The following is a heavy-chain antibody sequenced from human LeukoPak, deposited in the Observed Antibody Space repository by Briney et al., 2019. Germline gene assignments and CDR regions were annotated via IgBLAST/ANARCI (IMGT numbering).Heavy chain of an antibody. CDR3: ARVHYYGSGSLDY. V-gene: IGHV4-39*07. CDR2: IYYSGST. Sequence: SETLSLTCTVSGGSISSSSYYWGWIRQPPGKGLEWIGSIYYSGSTYYNPSLKSRVTISVDTSKNQFSLKLSSVTAADTAVHYCARVHYYGSGSLDYWGQGTLVTVSS. D-gene: IGHD3-10*01. J-gene: IGHJ4*02. CDR1: GGSISSSSYY.